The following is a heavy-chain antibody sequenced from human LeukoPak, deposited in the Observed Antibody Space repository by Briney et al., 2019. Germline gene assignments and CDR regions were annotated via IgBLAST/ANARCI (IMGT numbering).Heavy chain of an antibody. CDR3: ARVTGYMIEDYFDY. J-gene: IGHJ4*02. V-gene: IGHV4-59*01. D-gene: IGHD3-9*01. CDR2: IYYSGST. Sequence: SETLSLTCTVSGGSISSYYWSWIRQPPGKGLEWIGYIYYSGSTNYNPSLKSRVTVSVDTSKNQFSLKLRSVTAADTAVYYCARVTGYMIEDYFDYWGQGILVTVSS. CDR1: GGSISSYY.